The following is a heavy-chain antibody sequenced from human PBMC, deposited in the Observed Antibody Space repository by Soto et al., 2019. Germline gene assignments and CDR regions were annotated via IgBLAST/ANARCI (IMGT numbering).Heavy chain of an antibody. J-gene: IGHJ5*02. CDR2: ISTYNGKT. Sequence: QVQLVQSGAEVKKPGASVKVSCKASGYTFNSYGITWVRQAPGQGLEWMGWISTYNGKTNYAQKVQGRVTMTTDTSTSTAYMELRSLTSHDTAVYYCARGALSTATPCCFAPWGKGTLLTVSS. V-gene: IGHV1-18*04. CDR1: GYTFNSYG. D-gene: IGHD3-16*02. CDR3: ARGALSTATPCCFAP.